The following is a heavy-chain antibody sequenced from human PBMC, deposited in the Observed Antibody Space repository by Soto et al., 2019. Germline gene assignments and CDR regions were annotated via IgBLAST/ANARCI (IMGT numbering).Heavy chain of an antibody. V-gene: IGHV1-46*01. CDR2: INPIGGST. J-gene: IGHJ6*02. Sequence: GGSVQVSCKACGYPFTSYYMHLVRKAPGQGLEWIGTINPIGGSTSYAQKFQGRVTMTRDTSTSTVYMDLSSLRSEDTAVYYCARETFGRIAAAGLYYGMDVWGQGTTVTVSS. D-gene: IGHD6-13*01. CDR3: ARETFGRIAAAGLYYGMDV. CDR1: GYPFTSYY.